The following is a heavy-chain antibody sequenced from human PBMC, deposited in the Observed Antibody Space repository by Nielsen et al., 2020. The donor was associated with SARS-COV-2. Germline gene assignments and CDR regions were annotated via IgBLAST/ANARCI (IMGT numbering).Heavy chain of an antibody. J-gene: IGHJ4*02. V-gene: IGHV3-30*18. D-gene: IGHD3-10*01. CDR1: GFTFSSYG. CDR3: AKDWGAYFASGSSYFDY. Sequence: GESLKISCAASGFTFSSYGMHWVRQGPGKGLEWVAVISSDGSKKYYADFVRGRFTISRDKSTNTLVLQMNSLRPEDTAVYYCAKDWGAYFASGSSYFDYWGQGTPVTVSS. CDR2: ISSDGSKK.